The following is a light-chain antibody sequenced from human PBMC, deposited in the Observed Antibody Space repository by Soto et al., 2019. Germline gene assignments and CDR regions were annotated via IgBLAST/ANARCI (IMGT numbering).Light chain of an antibody. Sequence: QSALTQPASVSGSPGQSITISCTGATSDVGNYNYVSWYQHHPGKAPKLMIYEVTNRPSGVSNRFSGSKSGNTASLTISGLQAEDEADYYCKSYTSRSTYVFGTGTKVTAL. J-gene: IGLJ1*01. CDR1: TSDVGNYNY. CDR3: KSYTSRSTYV. V-gene: IGLV2-14*01. CDR2: EVT.